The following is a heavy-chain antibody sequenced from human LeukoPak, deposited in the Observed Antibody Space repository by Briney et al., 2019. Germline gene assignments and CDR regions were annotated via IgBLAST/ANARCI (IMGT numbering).Heavy chain of an antibody. CDR2: MSYSGST. CDR1: GGSISSNSYY. J-gene: IGHJ4*02. Sequence: PSETLSLTCAVSGGSISSNSYYWGWIRQPPGKGLEWIGSMSYSGSTYYNPSLRSRVTISVDTSKNQFSLKLSSVTAADTAVYYCARGGEMATITPFDYWGQGTLVTVSS. CDR3: ARGGEMATITPFDY. V-gene: IGHV4-39*07. D-gene: IGHD5-24*01.